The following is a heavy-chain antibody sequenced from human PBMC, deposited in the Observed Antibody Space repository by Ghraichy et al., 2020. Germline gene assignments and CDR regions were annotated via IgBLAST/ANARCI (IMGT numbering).Heavy chain of an antibody. CDR3: ASQSPYYDSSGYFRT. Sequence: SVKVSCKASGGTFSSYAISWVRQAPGQGLEWMGRIIPNLGIANYAQKFQGRVTITADKSTSTAYMELSSLRSEDTAVYYCASQSPYYDSSGYFRTWGQGTLVTVSS. V-gene: IGHV1-69*04. CDR2: IIPNLGIA. CDR1: GGTFSSYA. J-gene: IGHJ4*02. D-gene: IGHD3-22*01.